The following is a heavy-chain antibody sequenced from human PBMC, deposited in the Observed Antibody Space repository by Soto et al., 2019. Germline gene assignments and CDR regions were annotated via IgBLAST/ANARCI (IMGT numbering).Heavy chain of an antibody. J-gene: IGHJ4*02. Sequence: QLQLQESGSGLVKPSQTLSLTCAVSGGSISSGGYSWSWIRQPPGKGLEWIGYIYHSGSTYYNPSPKSRVTISVERSKNQFSLKLSSVTAADTAVYYCARAGGLGAVAADYWGQGTLVTVSS. CDR1: GGSISSGGYS. V-gene: IGHV4-30-2*01. CDR3: ARAGGLGAVAADY. CDR2: IYHSGST. D-gene: IGHD6-19*01.